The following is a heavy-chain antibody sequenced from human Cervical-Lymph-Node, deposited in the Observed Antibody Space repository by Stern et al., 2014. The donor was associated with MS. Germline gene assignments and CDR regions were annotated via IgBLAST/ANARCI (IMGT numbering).Heavy chain of an antibody. CDR3: ARGVVSNRAAATLHNLFDP. CDR2: IIPILGLP. D-gene: IGHD2-15*01. Sequence: DQLVESGAEVKKPGSSVNVSCKASGGTFSSSYAITWMRQAHGQGLEWMGRIIPILGLPNYAQKFQGRVTITADTSTSTAYMELSSLRSEDTAVYYCARGVVSNRAAATLHNLFDPWGQGTLVTVYS. J-gene: IGHJ5*02. CDR1: GGTFSSSYA. V-gene: IGHV1-69*04.